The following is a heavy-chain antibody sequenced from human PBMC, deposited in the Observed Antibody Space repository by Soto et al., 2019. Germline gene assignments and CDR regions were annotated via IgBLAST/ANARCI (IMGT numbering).Heavy chain of an antibody. CDR1: GDSVSSHY. Sequence: PSETLSLTCTVSGDSVSSHYWSWIRQPAGKGLEWLGRLYNDERTNYNPSLKSRVTMSMDTSKNQFSLKLTSVTAADSAVYFCASAPIAHSYFEFWGQGILVTVSS. CDR3: ASAPIAHSYFEF. V-gene: IGHV4-4*07. D-gene: IGHD2-21*01. J-gene: IGHJ4*02. CDR2: LYNDERT.